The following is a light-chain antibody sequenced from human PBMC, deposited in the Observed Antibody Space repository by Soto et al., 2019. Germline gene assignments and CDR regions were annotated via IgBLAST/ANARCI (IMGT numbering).Light chain of an antibody. V-gene: IGKV3-15*01. CDR2: GAS. CDR1: QSVSSN. J-gene: IGKJ1*01. CDR3: QQYNNWPTWT. Sequence: EIVLTQSPATLSLSPGERATLSCRASQSVSSNLAWYQQKPGQAHRLLIYGASTRATGIPARFSGSGSGTEFTLTISSLQSEDFAVYYGQQYNNWPTWTFGQGTKVDIK.